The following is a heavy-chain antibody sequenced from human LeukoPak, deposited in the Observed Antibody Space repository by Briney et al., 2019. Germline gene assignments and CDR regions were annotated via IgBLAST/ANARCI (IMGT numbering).Heavy chain of an antibody. V-gene: IGHV3-30*18. CDR1: GFTFSSYS. Sequence: GGSLRLSCAASGFTFSSYSMNWVRQAPGKGLEWMAVISYDGSNKYYADSVKGRFTISRDNSKNTLYLQMNSLRAEDTAVYYCAKVPTHYYDSSGYYDDAFDIWGQGTMVTVSS. D-gene: IGHD3-22*01. CDR3: AKVPTHYYDSSGYYDDAFDI. CDR2: ISYDGSNK. J-gene: IGHJ3*02.